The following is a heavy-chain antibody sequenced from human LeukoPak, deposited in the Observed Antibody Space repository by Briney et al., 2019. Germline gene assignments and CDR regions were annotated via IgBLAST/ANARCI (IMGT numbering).Heavy chain of an antibody. J-gene: IGHJ4*02. CDR2: ISLSGYT. V-gene: IGHV4-4*02. Sequence: SGTLSLTCGVSGGSITTTNYWSWVRHSPGRGLEWIGEISLSGYTRFNPSLRGRVTMSLGESKNHLSLTLTSVTAADTAIYYCSRESGPYSPFGHWGQGILVTVTT. CDR3: SRESGPYSPFGH. CDR1: GGSITTTNY. D-gene: IGHD1-26*01.